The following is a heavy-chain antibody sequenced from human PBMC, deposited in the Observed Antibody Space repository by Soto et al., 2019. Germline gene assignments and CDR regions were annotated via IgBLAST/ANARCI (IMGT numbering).Heavy chain of an antibody. CDR3: AREGPSEFCCGGCCLHPDLLDP. J-gene: IGHJ5*02. CDR2: INPNSGGT. CDR1: GYTFTGYY. Sequence: GASVKVSCKASGYTFTGYYMHWVRQAPGQGLEWMGWINPNSGGTNYAQKFQGWVTMTRDTSISTAYMELSRLRSDDTAVYYCAREGPSEFCCGGCCLHPDLLDPSAQRTLDT. D-gene: IGHD2-15*01. V-gene: IGHV1-2*04.